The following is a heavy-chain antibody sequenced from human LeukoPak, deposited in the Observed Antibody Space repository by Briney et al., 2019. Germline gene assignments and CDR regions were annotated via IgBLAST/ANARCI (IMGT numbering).Heavy chain of an antibody. D-gene: IGHD4-23*01. CDR1: GYTSTGYY. CDR3: ARGGTTVLTPFDS. Sequence: ASVKVSCKASGYTSTGYYMHWVRQAPGQGLEWMGWISANNGNTNHAQKFQGRVTMTADTSTSTAYMELRSLTSDDTAVYYCARGGTTVLTPFDSWGQGTLVTVSS. CDR2: ISANNGNT. V-gene: IGHV1-18*04. J-gene: IGHJ4*02.